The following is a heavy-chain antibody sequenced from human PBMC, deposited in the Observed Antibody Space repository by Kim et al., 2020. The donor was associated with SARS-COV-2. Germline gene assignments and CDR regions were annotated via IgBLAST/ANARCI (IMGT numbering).Heavy chain of an antibody. CDR3: AKLGTYAFDI. Sequence: GDTYYAKSVKGRFTISRDNSKNTLYLQMNSLRAEDTAVYYCAKLGTYAFDIWGQGTMVTVSS. J-gene: IGHJ3*02. CDR2: GDT. V-gene: IGHV3-23*01. D-gene: IGHD7-27*01.